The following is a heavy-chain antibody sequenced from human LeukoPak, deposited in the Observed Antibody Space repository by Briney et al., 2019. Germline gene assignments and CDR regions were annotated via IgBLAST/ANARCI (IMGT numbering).Heavy chain of an antibody. V-gene: IGHV4-59*01. CDR3: ARGGYSSSWYNFEY. CDR2: IYYTGST. D-gene: IGHD6-13*01. Sequence: SETLSLTCTVSGGSISSYYWSWIRQPPGKGLEWIGYIYYTGSTNYNPSLKSRVTISVDTSKNPFSLKLSSVTAADTAVYYCARGGYSSSWYNFEYWGQGTLVTVSS. CDR1: GGSISSYY. J-gene: IGHJ4*02.